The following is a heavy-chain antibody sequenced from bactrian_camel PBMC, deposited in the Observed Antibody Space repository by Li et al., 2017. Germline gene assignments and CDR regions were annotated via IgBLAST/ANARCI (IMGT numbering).Heavy chain of an antibody. Sequence: QLVESGGGSVQAGETLKLSCLFSGFTLDDSDMGWYRQIPGNECELIATIDSAGSTYYAESVKGRFTISLGNGKNTLYLQMNSLKPEDTSVYYCSQSPNFGLACRGQGTQVTVS. J-gene: IGHJ4*01. CDR3: SQSPNFGLAC. V-gene: IGHV3S53*01. CDR2: IDSAGST. D-gene: IGHD5*01. CDR1: GFTLDDSD.